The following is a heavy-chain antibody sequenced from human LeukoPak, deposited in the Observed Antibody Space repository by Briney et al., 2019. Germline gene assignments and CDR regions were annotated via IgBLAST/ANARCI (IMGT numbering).Heavy chain of an antibody. D-gene: IGHD3-10*01. V-gene: IGHV4-30-2*01. Sequence: SETLSLTCAVSGGSISSGDYSWSWIRQPPGKGLEWIGYIYHSGSTYYNPSLKSRVTISVDRSKNQFSLKLSSVTAADTAVYYCARVGTDYYGSGSYYLDYWGQGTLVTVSS. J-gene: IGHJ4*02. CDR1: GGSISSGDYS. CDR3: ARVGTDYYGSGSYYLDY. CDR2: IYHSGST.